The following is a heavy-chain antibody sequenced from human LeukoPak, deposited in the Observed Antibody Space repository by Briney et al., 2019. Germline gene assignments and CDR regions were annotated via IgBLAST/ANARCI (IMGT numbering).Heavy chain of an antibody. CDR3: ARHYYGSGSYYNGNFDY. V-gene: IGHV4-34*01. Sequence: PETLSLTCAVYGGSFSGYYWSWLRQPPGKGLEWIGEINHSGSTNYNPSLKSRVTISVDTSKNQFSLKLSSVTAADTAVYYCARHYYGSGSYYNGNFDYWGQGTLVTVSS. J-gene: IGHJ4*02. CDR2: INHSGST. D-gene: IGHD3-10*01. CDR1: GGSFSGYY.